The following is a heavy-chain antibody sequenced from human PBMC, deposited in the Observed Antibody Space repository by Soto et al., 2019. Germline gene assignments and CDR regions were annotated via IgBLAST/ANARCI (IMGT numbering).Heavy chain of an antibody. D-gene: IGHD6-19*01. CDR2: IYWDDDK. CDR1: GFSLSSTRMA. Sequence: QITLKESGPTLVKPTQTLTLTCTFSGFSLSSTRMAVGWIRQPPGKAREWLALIYWDDDKRYSPFLKSRITITKDTSKNQVVLTMSNMDPVDTARYYCAHIVVAGLGYYFDYWGQGTLVTVSS. V-gene: IGHV2-5*02. CDR3: AHIVVAGLGYYFDY. J-gene: IGHJ4*02.